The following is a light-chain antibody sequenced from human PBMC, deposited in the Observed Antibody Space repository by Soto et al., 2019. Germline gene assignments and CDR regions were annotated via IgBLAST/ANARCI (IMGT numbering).Light chain of an antibody. V-gene: IGKV3-20*01. CDR1: QSVETF. Sequence: DIVMTQSPAILSVSPGERATLSCRASQSVETFLAWFQHKAGQAPRLLIFGASTRAAGVPDRFSGSGSGTDFTLTISRLEPEDFAVYYCQQYGSSSWTFGQGTKVDIK. J-gene: IGKJ1*01. CDR3: QQYGSSSWT. CDR2: GAS.